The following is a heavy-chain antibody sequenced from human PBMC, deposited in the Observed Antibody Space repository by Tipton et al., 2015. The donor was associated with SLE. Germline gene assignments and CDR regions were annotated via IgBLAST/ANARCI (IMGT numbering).Heavy chain of an antibody. Sequence: SLRLSCAASGFTFSSYAMHWVRQAPGKGLEWVAVISYDGSNKYYADSVKGRFTISRDNSKNTLYLQMNSLRAEDTAVYYCARDSNVWLRLMGFDYWGQGTLVTVSS. CDR1: GFTFSSYA. V-gene: IGHV3-30*04. CDR3: ARDSNVWLRLMGFDY. D-gene: IGHD5-12*01. J-gene: IGHJ4*02. CDR2: ISYDGSNK.